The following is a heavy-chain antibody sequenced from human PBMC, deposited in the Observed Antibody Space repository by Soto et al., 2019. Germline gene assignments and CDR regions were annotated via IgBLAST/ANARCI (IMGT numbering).Heavy chain of an antibody. D-gene: IGHD3-10*01. J-gene: IGHJ5*02. CDR2: TIPIFDTP. V-gene: IGHV1-69*01. CDR1: GGTFGNLG. CDR3: ARDQEDGTDTKYNSFDP. Sequence: QMQLVQSGAEVQKPGSSVKVSCKASGGTFGNLGISWLRQSPGQGLEWMGGTIPIFDTPHYAEKFRDRLTITADAPSTANMELTTLSADETATYYGARDQEDGTDTKYNSFDPWGQGDLVTVSS.